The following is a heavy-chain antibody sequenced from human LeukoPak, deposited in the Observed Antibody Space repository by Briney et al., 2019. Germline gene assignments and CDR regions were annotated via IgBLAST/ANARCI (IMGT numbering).Heavy chain of an antibody. Sequence: PSETLSLTCTVSGGSISSYYWSWIRQPPGQELEWIGEIYHTGSSNYNPSLKSRVTISVDKSKNQFSLKLSSVTAADTAVYYCARGGTTVAGTFWFDPWGQGTLVTVSS. D-gene: IGHD6-19*01. CDR3: ARGGTTVAGTFWFDP. J-gene: IGHJ5*02. CDR2: IYHTGSS. V-gene: IGHV4-59*12. CDR1: GGSISSYY.